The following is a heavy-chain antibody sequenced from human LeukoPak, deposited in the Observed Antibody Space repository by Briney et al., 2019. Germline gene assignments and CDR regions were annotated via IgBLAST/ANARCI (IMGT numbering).Heavy chain of an antibody. J-gene: IGHJ3*02. D-gene: IGHD6-19*01. Sequence: GGSLRLSCAASGFTFSSYGMHWVRQAPGKGLGWVAVISYDGSNKYYADSVKGRFTISRDNSKNTLYLQMNSLRAEDTAVYYCARGGQWLVGDAFDIWGQGTMVTVSS. CDR3: ARGGQWLVGDAFDI. CDR2: ISYDGSNK. V-gene: IGHV3-30*03. CDR1: GFTFSSYG.